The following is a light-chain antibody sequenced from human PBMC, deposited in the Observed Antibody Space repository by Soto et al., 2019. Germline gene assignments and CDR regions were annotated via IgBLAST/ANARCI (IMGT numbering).Light chain of an antibody. J-gene: IGKJ5*01. V-gene: IGKV1-5*03. Sequence: DIQMTQSPSTLSASVGDRVTITCRASQSISSWLAWYQQKPGKAPKLLIYKASYLESGVPSRFSGSGSGTEFTLTISSLQPDDFATYYCQQYNGLITFGQGTRLEIK. CDR3: QQYNGLIT. CDR2: KAS. CDR1: QSISSW.